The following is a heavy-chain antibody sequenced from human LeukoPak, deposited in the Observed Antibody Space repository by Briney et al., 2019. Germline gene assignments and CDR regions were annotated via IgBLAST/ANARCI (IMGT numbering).Heavy chain of an antibody. Sequence: PGGSLRLSCAASGFMFSSNWMSWVRLAPGKGLEWVANIKEDGTETYYADSVKGRFTISRDNAKNSLYLQMNSLRVEDTAFYYCAKDNRRHYTSGPNPDSLHWGQGALVTVSS. D-gene: IGHD6-19*01. CDR3: AKDNRRHYTSGPNPDSLH. CDR1: GFMFSSNW. J-gene: IGHJ4*02. CDR2: IKEDGTET. V-gene: IGHV3-7*03.